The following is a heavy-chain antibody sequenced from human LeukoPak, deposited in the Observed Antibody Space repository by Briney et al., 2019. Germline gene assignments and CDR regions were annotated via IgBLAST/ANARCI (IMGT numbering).Heavy chain of an antibody. CDR2: IKQDGSAK. CDR3: AGCAGNSCYFDY. V-gene: IGHV3-7*01. Sequence: GSLRLSCAASGFSFISYWMSWVRQAPGEGLEWVANIKQDGSAKNYVDSVKGRFTISRDNAKNSLYLQLNSLRAEDTAVYYCAGCAGNSCYFDYWGQGTLVIVSS. J-gene: IGHJ4*02. CDR1: GFSFISYW. D-gene: IGHD1-1*01.